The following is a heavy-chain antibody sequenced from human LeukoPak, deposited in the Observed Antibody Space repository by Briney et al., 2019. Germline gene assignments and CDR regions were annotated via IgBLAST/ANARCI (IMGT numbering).Heavy chain of an antibody. J-gene: IGHJ4*02. CDR1: GFIFSNAW. CDR2: IKSKTDGGTT. Sequence: MAGGSLRLSCAASGFIFSNAWMSWVRQAPGKGLEWVGRIKSKTDGGTTDYAAPVKGRFTISRDDSKNTLYLQMNSLKTEDTAVYYCTTDSGDTAMVDYWGQGTLVTVSS. V-gene: IGHV3-15*01. CDR3: TTDSGDTAMVDY. D-gene: IGHD5-18*01.